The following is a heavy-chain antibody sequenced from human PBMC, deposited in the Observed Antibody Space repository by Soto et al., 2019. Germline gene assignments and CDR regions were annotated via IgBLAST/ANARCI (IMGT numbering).Heavy chain of an antibody. D-gene: IGHD3-3*01. Sequence: ASLKVSCKTSGFMFTSSAVPWVRQARGQRLEWIGWLVVGSGNTHYAQNFQERVTLTRDMSTGTAYMELSSLRSEDTAVYYCAAVPVLRFLKWLPAYFDYWGQGTLVTVSS. CDR2: LVVGSGNT. J-gene: IGHJ4*02. CDR3: AAVPVLRFLKWLPAYFDY. CDR1: GFMFTSSA. V-gene: IGHV1-58*01.